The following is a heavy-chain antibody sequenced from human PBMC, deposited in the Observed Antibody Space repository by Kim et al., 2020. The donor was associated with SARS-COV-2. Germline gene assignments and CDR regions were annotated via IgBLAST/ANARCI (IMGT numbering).Heavy chain of an antibody. V-gene: IGHV3-33*06. CDR3: AKEDFAKVTYDS. Sequence: KYYANSVQGRFTISRDNSRNMLHREMDSLRAEDTALYFCAKEDFAKVTYDSWGQGTRVTVSS. CDR2: K. J-gene: IGHJ5*01.